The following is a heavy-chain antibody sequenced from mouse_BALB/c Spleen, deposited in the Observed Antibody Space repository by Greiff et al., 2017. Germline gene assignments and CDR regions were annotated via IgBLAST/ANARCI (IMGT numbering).Heavy chain of an antibody. D-gene: IGHD4-1*01. CDR1: GFSLTSYG. CDR2: IWSGGST. V-gene: IGHV2-2*02. J-gene: IGHJ1*01. CDR3: ARWGTGTGYFDV. Sequence: VQRVESGPGLVQPSQSLSITCTVSGFSLTSYGVHWVRQSPGKGLEWLGVIWSGGSTDYSAAFISRLSISKDNSKSQVFFKMNSLQANDTAIYYCARWGTGTGYFDVWGAGTTVTVSS.